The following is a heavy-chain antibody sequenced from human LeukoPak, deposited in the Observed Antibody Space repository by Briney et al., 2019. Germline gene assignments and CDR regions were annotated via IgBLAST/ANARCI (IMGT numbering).Heavy chain of an antibody. CDR3: ARDSPDIVVVPAAIPDYYYYGMDV. CDR2: ISAYNGNT. V-gene: IGHV1-18*01. J-gene: IGHJ6*02. Sequence: ASVKVSYKASGYTFTSYGISWVRQAPGQGLEWMGWISAYNGNTNYARKLQGRVTMTTDTSTSTAYMELRSLRSDDTAVYYCARDSPDIVVVPAAIPDYYYYGMDVWGQGTTVTVSS. CDR1: GYTFTSYG. D-gene: IGHD2-2*02.